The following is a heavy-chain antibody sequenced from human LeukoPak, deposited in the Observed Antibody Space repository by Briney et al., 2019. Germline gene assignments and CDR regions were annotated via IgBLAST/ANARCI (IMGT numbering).Heavy chain of an antibody. CDR2: ISGSGGST. D-gene: IGHD2-15*01. J-gene: IGHJ4*02. V-gene: IGHV3-23*01. CDR1: GFTFSSYA. Sequence: GGSLRLSCAASGFTFSSYAMSWVRQAPGKGLEWVSAISGSGGSTYYADSVKGRFTISRDNSENTLYLQMNSLRAEDTAVYYCARGGIRYCSGGSCYEIDYWGQGTLVTVSS. CDR3: ARGGIRYCSGGSCYEIDY.